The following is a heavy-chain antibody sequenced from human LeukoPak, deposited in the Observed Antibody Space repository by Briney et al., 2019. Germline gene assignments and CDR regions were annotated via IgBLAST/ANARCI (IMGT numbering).Heavy chain of an antibody. CDR2: IYSGGST. J-gene: IGHJ4*02. CDR1: GFTVSSNY. Sequence: PGGSLRLSCAASGFTVSSNYMSWVRQAPGKGLEWVSVIYSGGSTYYADSVKGRFTISRDNSKNTLYLQMNSLRAEDTAVYYCARVSSGWYSHFDYWGQGTLVTVSS. CDR3: ARVSSGWYSHFDY. D-gene: IGHD6-19*01. V-gene: IGHV3-66*01.